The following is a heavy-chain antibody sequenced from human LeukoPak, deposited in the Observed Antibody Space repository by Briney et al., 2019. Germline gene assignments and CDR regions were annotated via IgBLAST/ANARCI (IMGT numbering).Heavy chain of an antibody. J-gene: IGHJ4*02. V-gene: IGHV1-18*01. D-gene: IGHD3-10*01. Sequence: GASVKVSCKASGYTFGSYGISWVGQAPGQGLEWMGWISAYNGNTNYRQKLQGRVTMSTDTSTSTAYMDLRSLTSDDTAIYYCARDSPDGSGTYYNDSPDYWGQGTLVTVSS. CDR1: GYTFGSYG. CDR2: ISAYNGNT. CDR3: ARDSPDGSGTYYNDSPDY.